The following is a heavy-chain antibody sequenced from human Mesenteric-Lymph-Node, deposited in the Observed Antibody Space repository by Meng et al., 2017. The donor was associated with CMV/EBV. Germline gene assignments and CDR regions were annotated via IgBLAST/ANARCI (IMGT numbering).Heavy chain of an antibody. CDR3: VRDWDL. CDR1: GFTFTSYW. CDR2: IKQDGSEK. V-gene: IGHV3-7*01. Sequence: GSLRLSCAASGFTFTSYWMTWVRQAPGKGLQWLATIKQDGSEKYYVDSVRGRFTISRDNFKDSLYLQMNSLRPEDTAVYYCVRDWDLWGQGTLVTVSS. J-gene: IGHJ5*02.